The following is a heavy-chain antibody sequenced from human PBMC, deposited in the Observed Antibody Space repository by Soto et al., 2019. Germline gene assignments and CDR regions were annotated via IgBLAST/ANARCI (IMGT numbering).Heavy chain of an antibody. CDR3: ARGLGELIMAEM. V-gene: IGHV3-20*04. D-gene: IGHD3-10*01. J-gene: IGHJ4*02. CDR1: GFTFDDYG. CDR2: INWSGDST. Sequence: PGGSLSLSCEASGFTFDDYGMTWVRQPPGKGLEWVSGINWSGDSTGYADSVKGRFIISRDNAKNFLYLQMNSLRAEDTAFYYCARGLGELIMAEMGGQGTLVTVSS.